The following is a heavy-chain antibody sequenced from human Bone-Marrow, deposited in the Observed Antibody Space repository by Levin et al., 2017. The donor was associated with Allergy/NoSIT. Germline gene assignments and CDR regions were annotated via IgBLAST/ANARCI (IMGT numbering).Heavy chain of an antibody. Sequence: ASETLSLTCTVSGGSISSGDFYWSWIRQPPGKGLEWIGSIYYTGTTYYKASLKSRVTISVDTSKNQFSLRLNSVTAADTAVYFCATSPVCSGGRCYVGSAVNTAVVAFHYWGQGTLVTVSS. D-gene: IGHD2-15*01. J-gene: IGHJ4*02. V-gene: IGHV4-30-4*01. CDR1: GGSISSGDFY. CDR3: ATSPVCSGGRCYVGSAVNTAVVAFHY. CDR2: IYYTGTT.